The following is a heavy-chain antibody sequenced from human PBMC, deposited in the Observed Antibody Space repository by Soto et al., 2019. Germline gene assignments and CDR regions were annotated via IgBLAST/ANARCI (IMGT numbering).Heavy chain of an antibody. Sequence: QVQLVQSGAEVKKPGASVKVSCKASGYTFTSYYMHWVRQAPGQGLEWMGIINPSGGSTSYAQKFQGRVTMTRDTSTSTVYMELSSLRSEDTAVYYCAREVVAEYYYDSSGYYPWGQGTLVTVSS. CDR2: INPSGGST. J-gene: IGHJ5*02. CDR1: GYTFTSYY. V-gene: IGHV1-46*01. D-gene: IGHD3-22*01. CDR3: AREVVAEYYYDSSGYYP.